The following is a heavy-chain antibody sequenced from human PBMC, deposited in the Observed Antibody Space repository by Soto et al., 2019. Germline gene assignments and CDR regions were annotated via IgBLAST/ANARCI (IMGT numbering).Heavy chain of an antibody. CDR2: IDPSDSYT. CDR3: ARLPQLVPPYYYYGMDV. J-gene: IGHJ6*02. D-gene: IGHD6-13*01. Sequence: EVQLVQSGAEVKKPGESLRISCKGSGYSFTSYWISWVRQMPGKGLEWMGRIDPSDSYTNYSPSFQGHVTISADKSISTAYLQWSSLKASDTAMYYCARLPQLVPPYYYYGMDVWGQGTTVTVSS. CDR1: GYSFTSYW. V-gene: IGHV5-10-1*03.